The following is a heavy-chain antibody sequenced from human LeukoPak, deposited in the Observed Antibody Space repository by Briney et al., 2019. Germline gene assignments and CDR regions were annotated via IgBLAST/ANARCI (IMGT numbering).Heavy chain of an antibody. V-gene: IGHV1-24*01. CDR3: ATLARSRYSSARVGDY. Sequence: ASVKVSCKVSGYTLTELSMHWVRQAPGKGLEWMGGFDPEDGETIYAQKFQGRVTMTEDTSTDTAYMELSSLRSEDTAVYYCATLARSRYSSARVGDYWGQGTLVTVSS. J-gene: IGHJ4*02. CDR1: GYTLTELS. D-gene: IGHD6-19*01. CDR2: FDPEDGET.